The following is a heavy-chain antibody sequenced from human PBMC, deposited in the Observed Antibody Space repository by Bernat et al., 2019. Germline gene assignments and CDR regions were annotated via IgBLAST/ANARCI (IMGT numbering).Heavy chain of an antibody. D-gene: IGHD6-13*01. J-gene: IGHJ1*01. V-gene: IGHV4-59*08. CDR1: GGSISSYY. CDR3: AGYMAAGGTV. Sequence: VQLQESGPGLVKPSETLSLTCTVSGGSISSYYWSWIRRPPGKGLEWIGYIYYSGSTNYNPSLKSRVTISVDTSKNQFSLKLSSVTAADTAVYYWAGYMAAGGTVWGQGTLVTVSS. CDR2: IYYSGST.